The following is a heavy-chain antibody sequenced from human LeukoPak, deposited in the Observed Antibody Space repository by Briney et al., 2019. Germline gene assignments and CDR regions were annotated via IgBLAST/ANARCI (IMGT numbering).Heavy chain of an antibody. CDR1: GVSISSGGYS. J-gene: IGHJ4*02. D-gene: IGHD4-17*01. V-gene: IGHV4-30-4*07. CDR2: IYYSGST. CDR3: ARVGGYGDDIDY. Sequence: SETLSLTCAVSGVSISSGGYSWSWIRQPPGKGLEWIGYIYYSGSTYYNPSLKSRVTISVDTSKNQFSLKLSSVTAADTAVYYCARVGGYGDDIDYWGEGTLVTVSS.